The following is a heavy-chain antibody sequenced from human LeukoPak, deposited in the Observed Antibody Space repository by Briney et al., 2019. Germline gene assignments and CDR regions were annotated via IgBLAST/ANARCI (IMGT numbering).Heavy chain of an antibody. J-gene: IGHJ4*02. V-gene: IGHV3-23*01. CDR2: ISGSGGST. D-gene: IGHD3-10*01. CDR3: AKRPYGSGSYYESHFDY. Sequence: GGSLRLSCVASGFTFGKYWMSWVRQAPGKGLEWVSVISGSGGSTYYADSVKGRFTISRDNSKNTLYLQMNSLRVEDMAVYYCAKRPYGSGSYYESHFDYWGQGTLVTVSS. CDR1: GFTFGKYW.